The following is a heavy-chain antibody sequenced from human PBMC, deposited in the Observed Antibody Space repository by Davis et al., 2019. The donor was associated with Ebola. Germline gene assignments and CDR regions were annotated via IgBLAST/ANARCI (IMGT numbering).Heavy chain of an antibody. D-gene: IGHD2-8*01. J-gene: IGHJ3*01. V-gene: IGHV3-11*06. Sequence: GESLKISCAASGFTFTDYYMGWIRQAPGKGLEWVSYISGDSLYTNYADSVRGRLTISRDDAKNSLYLQMNSLRAEDTAIYYCVRSKWPDAFDLWGQGTMVTVSS. CDR2: ISGDSLYT. CDR1: GFTFTDYY. CDR3: VRSKWPDAFDL.